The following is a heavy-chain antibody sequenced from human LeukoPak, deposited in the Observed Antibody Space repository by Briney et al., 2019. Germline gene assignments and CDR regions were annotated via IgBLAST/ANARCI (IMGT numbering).Heavy chain of an antibody. CDR3: GRTGITVAPPFDY. D-gene: IGHD3-16*01. V-gene: IGHV3-21*01. CDR2: ISSSSSYI. Sequence: GGSLRLSCAASGFTFSNYNMHWVRQAPGKGLEWVSSISSSSSYIYYADSVKGRFTISRDNAKNSLYLQMTSLRAEDTAVYYCGRTGITVAPPFDYWGQGTLVTVSS. CDR1: GFTFSNYN. J-gene: IGHJ4*02.